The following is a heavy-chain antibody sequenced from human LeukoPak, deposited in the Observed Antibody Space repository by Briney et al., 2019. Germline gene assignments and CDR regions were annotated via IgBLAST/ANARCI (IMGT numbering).Heavy chain of an antibody. CDR3: ARGGQQWLVDY. J-gene: IGHJ4*02. V-gene: IGHV1-18*01. CDR1: GYTFTSYG. D-gene: IGHD6-19*01. CDR2: ISAYNGNT. Sequence: GASVKVSCKASGYTFTSYGISWVRQAPGQRLEWMGWISAYNGNTNYTQKLQGRVTMTTDTSTSTAYMELSSLTSDDTTAYYCARGGQQWLVDYWGQGTLVSVSS.